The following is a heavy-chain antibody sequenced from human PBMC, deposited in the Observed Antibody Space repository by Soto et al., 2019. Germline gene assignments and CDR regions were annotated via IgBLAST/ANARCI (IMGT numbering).Heavy chain of an antibody. CDR2: ISYDGSNK. J-gene: IGHJ4*02. CDR1: GFTFSSYG. V-gene: IGHV3-30*18. CDR3: AKDLEVATLG. D-gene: IGHD5-12*01. Sequence: GGSLRLSCAASGFTFSSYGMHWVRQAPGKGLEWVAVISYDGSNKYYADSVKGRFTISRDNSKNTLYLQMNSLRAEDTAVYFCAKDLEVATLGWGQGTLVTVSS.